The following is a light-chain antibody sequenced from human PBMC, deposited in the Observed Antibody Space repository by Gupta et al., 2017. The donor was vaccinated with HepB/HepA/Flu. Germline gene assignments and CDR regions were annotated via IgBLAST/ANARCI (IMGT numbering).Light chain of an antibody. Sequence: DIQMTQSPSTLSASVGDRVTVTCRASQSIGKWLAWYQQKPGKPPKLLIYKASTLESGVPSRFSGSGFGTEFTLTISSLQPDDFATYYCQQYYNFSWTFGQGTNVEIK. CDR2: KAS. CDR3: QQYYNFSWT. J-gene: IGKJ1*01. CDR1: QSIGKW. V-gene: IGKV1-5*03.